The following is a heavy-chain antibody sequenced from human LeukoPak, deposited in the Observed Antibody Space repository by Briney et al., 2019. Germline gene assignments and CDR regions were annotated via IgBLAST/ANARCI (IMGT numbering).Heavy chain of an antibody. D-gene: IGHD2-2*01. CDR2: IYYSGST. Sequence: SETLSLTCTVSGGSISSSSYYWGWIRQPPGKGLEWIGSIYYSGSTYYNPSLKSRVTISVDTSKNQFSLKLSSVTAADTAVYYCARDSRGYCSSTICNWFDPWGQGTLVTVSS. V-gene: IGHV4-39*07. CDR1: GGSISSSSYY. J-gene: IGHJ5*02. CDR3: ARDSRGYCSSTICNWFDP.